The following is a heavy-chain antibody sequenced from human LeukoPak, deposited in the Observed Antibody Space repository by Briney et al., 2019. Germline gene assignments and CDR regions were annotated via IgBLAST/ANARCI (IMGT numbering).Heavy chain of an antibody. CDR2: IRSNGDTT. Sequence: PGGSLRLSCTASGFTFSSLAMTWVRQAPGKGLEWVSTIRSNGDTTYNADSVKGRFTISRDNTKNSLYLQMNSLRAEDTAVYYCARGAWGDLTFWGQGTLVTVSS. V-gene: IGHV3-21*04. CDR3: ARGAWGDLTF. J-gene: IGHJ4*02. CDR1: GFTFSSLA. D-gene: IGHD2-21*02.